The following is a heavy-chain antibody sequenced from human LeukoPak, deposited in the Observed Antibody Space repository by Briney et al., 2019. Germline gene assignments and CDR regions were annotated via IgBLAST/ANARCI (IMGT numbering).Heavy chain of an antibody. CDR1: GFTFSTYA. CDR2: ISGSGGTT. J-gene: IGHJ4*02. V-gene: IGHV3-23*01. Sequence: PGGSLRLSCAASGFTFSTYAMSWVRQAPGKGQEWVSAISGSGGTTYYADSVKGRFTISRDNSKNTLYLQMNSLRADDRAVYYCAKETYDRYFDYWGQGTLVTVSS. CDR3: AKETYDRYFDY. D-gene: IGHD3-22*01.